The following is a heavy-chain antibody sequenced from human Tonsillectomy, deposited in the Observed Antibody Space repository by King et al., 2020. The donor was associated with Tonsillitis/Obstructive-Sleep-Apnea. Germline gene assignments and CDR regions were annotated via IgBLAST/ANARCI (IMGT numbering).Heavy chain of an antibody. CDR3: VKVNERIYYDSTSYYFDY. V-gene: IGHV3-23*04. Sequence: VQLVESGGGLVQPGGSLRLSCAASGFTFSSYAMSWVRQAPGKGLEWVSGISGSGGSTHYADSVKGRFTISRDNSKNTLYLQMNSLRAEDTAVYYCVKVNERIYYDSTSYYFDYWGQGTLVTVSS. CDR2: ISGSGGST. D-gene: IGHD3-22*01. J-gene: IGHJ4*02. CDR1: GFTFSSYA.